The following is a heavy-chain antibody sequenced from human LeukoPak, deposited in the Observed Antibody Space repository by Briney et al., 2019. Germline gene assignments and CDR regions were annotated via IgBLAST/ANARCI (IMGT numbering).Heavy chain of an antibody. Sequence: SETLSLTCAVYGGSFSGYYWSWIRQPPGEGLEWIGEINHSGSTNYNPSLKSRVTISVDTSKNQFSLKLSSVTAVDTAVYYCASLVAATGYWGQGTLVTVSS. CDR1: GGSFSGYY. D-gene: IGHD2-15*01. CDR2: INHSGST. CDR3: ASLVAATGY. J-gene: IGHJ4*02. V-gene: IGHV4-34*01.